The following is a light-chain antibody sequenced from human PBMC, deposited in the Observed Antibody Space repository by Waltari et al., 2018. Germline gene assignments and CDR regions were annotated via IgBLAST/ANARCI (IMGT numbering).Light chain of an antibody. CDR1: NLGSKY. J-gene: IGLJ6*01. CDR2: DDS. CDR3: QVWDSSSDHPV. V-gene: IGLV3-21*02. Sequence: SYKLTQPPSVSVSPGQMARITCGGDNLGSKYVHWYQQKPAQAPVLVIYDDSERPSGIPERFSGSKSGNTATLTISGVEAGDEADYYCQVWDSSSDHPVFGSGTKLTVL.